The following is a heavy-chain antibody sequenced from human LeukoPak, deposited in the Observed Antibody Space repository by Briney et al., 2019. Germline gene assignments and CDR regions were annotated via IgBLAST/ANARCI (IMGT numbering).Heavy chain of an antibody. V-gene: IGHV3-21*01. J-gene: IGHJ6*04. CDR2: ISSSSSYI. Sequence: GGSLRHSCAASGFTFSSYSKNWVRQAPGKGLEWVSSISSSSSYIYYADSVKGRFTTSRDNAKNSLYLQMNSLRAEDTAVYYCAKDPSAGDPMDVWGKGTTVTVSS. CDR1: GFTFSSYS. CDR3: AKDPSAGDPMDV.